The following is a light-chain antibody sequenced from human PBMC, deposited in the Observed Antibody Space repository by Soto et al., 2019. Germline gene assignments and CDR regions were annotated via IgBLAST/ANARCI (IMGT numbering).Light chain of an antibody. Sequence: QSVLTQPASVSGSPGQSITISCTGTSSDVGGYNYVSWYQQHPGKGPKLMIYEVTNRPSGVSFRFSGSKSGNTASLTISGLQAEDEADYYCSSYTAINTVTFGGGTQLTVL. J-gene: IGLJ7*01. CDR3: SSYTAINTVT. CDR1: SSDVGGYNY. V-gene: IGLV2-14*01. CDR2: EVT.